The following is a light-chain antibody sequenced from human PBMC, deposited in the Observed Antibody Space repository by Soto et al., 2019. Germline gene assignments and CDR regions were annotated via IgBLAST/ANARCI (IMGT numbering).Light chain of an antibody. CDR2: KAS. CDR3: QQYVRALRS. CDR1: QSISTW. J-gene: IGKJ1*01. V-gene: IGKV1-5*03. Sequence: DIQMTQSPSTLSASVGDRVTITCRASQSISTWLAWYQQKPGTAPKLLIYKASSLQSGVPSRFSGSGSGTEFTLTIISLQPDDFATYYCQQYVRALRSFGQGTKVDIK.